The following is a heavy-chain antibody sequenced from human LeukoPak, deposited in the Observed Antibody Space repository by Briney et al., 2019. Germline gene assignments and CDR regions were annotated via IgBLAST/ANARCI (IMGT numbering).Heavy chain of an antibody. CDR3: ARGPEVDIVATILGVWFDP. J-gene: IGHJ5*02. CDR2: MNPNSGNT. D-gene: IGHD5-12*01. CDR1: GYTFTSYD. V-gene: IGHV1-8*01. Sequence: ASVKVSCKASGYTFTSYDINWVRQATGQGLEWMGWMNPNSGNTGYAQKFQGRVPMTRNTSISTAYMELSGLRSEDTAVYYCARGPEVDIVATILGVWFDPWGQGTLVTVSS.